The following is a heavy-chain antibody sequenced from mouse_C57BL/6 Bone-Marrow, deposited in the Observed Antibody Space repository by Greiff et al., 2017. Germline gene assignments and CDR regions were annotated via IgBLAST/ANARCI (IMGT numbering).Heavy chain of an antibody. CDR1: GYTFTSYG. V-gene: IGHV1-81*01. Sequence: VQLQQSGAELVRPGASVKLSCKASGYTFTSYGISWVKQSTGQGLEWIGEIYPRGGNTYYNEKFKGKATLTADKSSSTAYMKLRSLTSEDSAVYFCAYYSNAPWFAYWGQGTLVTVSA. J-gene: IGHJ3*01. CDR3: AYYSNAPWFAY. CDR2: IYPRGGNT. D-gene: IGHD2-5*01.